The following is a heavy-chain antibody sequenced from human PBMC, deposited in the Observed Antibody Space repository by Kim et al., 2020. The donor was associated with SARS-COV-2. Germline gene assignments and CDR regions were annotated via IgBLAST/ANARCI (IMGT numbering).Heavy chain of an antibody. CDR3: AISYYYGSGSYFDY. V-gene: IGHV3-30*04. CDR2: ISYDGSNK. J-gene: IGHJ4*02. Sequence: SLRLSCAASGFTFSSYAMHWVRQAPGKGLEWVAVISYDGSNKYYADSVKGRFTISRDNSKNTLYLQMNSLRAEDTAVYYCAISYYYGSGSYFDYWGQGTLVTVSS. CDR1: GFTFSSYA. D-gene: IGHD3-10*01.